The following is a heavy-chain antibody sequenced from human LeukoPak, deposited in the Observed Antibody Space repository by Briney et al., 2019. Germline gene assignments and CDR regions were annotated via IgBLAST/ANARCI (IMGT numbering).Heavy chain of an antibody. CDR2: IYYSGNT. CDR1: GDSFSRDS. V-gene: IGHV4-59*01. CDR3: ARVIAGRLDY. Sequence: SSETLSLTCSVSGDSFSRDSWSWIRQAPGKGLEWIGDIYYSGNTNYDPSLRGRVTISVDTSKNQLSLKLSFVTAADTAVYYCARVIAGRLDYWGQGTLVTVSS. J-gene: IGHJ4*02. D-gene: IGHD6-6*01.